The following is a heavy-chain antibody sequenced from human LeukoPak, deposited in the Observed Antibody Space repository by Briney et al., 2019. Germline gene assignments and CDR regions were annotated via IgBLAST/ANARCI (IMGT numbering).Heavy chain of an antibody. D-gene: IGHD2-15*01. CDR3: ARDVGYCSGGSCYTYYFDY. CDR2: ISSSSNYI. J-gene: IGHJ4*02. V-gene: IGHV3-21*01. Sequence: PGGSLRLSCAASGFTFNSYSMSWGRQAPGKGLEWVASISSSSNYIYYAYSVKGRFTISRDNAKNSLYLQMNSLRADDTAVYYCARDVGYCSGGSCYTYYFDYWGQGTLVTVSS. CDR1: GFTFNSYS.